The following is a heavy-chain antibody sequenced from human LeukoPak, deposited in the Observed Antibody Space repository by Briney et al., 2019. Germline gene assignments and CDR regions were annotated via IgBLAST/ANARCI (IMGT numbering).Heavy chain of an antibody. Sequence: GGSLRLSCAASGFMFSSNWMSWVRLAPGKGLEWVANIKEDGTETYYVDSVKGRFTISRDNAKNSLYLQMNSLRVEGTAVYYCAKEGRSLQAYWGQGTLVTVSS. J-gene: IGHJ4*02. V-gene: IGHV3-7*03. D-gene: IGHD5-24*01. CDR1: GFMFSSNW. CDR3: AKEGRSLQAY. CDR2: IKEDGTET.